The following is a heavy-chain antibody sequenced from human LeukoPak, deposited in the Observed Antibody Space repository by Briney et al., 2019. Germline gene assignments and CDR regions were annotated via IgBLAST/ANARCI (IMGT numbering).Heavy chain of an antibody. Sequence: GGSLRLSCSASGFTFSSYAMHWVRQAPGKGLEYVSAISSNGGSTYYADSVKGRFTISRDNSKNTLYLQMSSLRAEDTAVYYCAKHIAAAGDYWGQGTLVTVSS. CDR3: AKHIAAAGDY. J-gene: IGHJ4*02. CDR2: ISSNGGST. V-gene: IGHV3-64D*06. CDR1: GFTFSSYA. D-gene: IGHD6-13*01.